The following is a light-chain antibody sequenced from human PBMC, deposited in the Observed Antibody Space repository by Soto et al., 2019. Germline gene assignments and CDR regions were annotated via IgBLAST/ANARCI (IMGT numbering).Light chain of an antibody. Sequence: EIAIAHSPGNLSLAPGEIATFSCRASQSVSSSYIAWYQQKRGQAPRRLIYGASIRATGIPDRFCGSGSGKDFTLTISRLEPEDFALYYCQQYHTSPLTFGQGTKVDIK. J-gene: IGKJ1*01. CDR3: QQYHTSPLT. V-gene: IGKV3-20*01. CDR2: GAS. CDR1: QSVSSSY.